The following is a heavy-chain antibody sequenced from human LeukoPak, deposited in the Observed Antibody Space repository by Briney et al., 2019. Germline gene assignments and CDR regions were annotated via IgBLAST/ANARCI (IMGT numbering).Heavy chain of an antibody. CDR2: IYYSGST. CDR1: GGSISSYY. J-gene: IGHJ4*02. V-gene: IGHV4-59*01. CDR3: ARDRQSTSSKHYFDY. D-gene: IGHD5-24*01. Sequence: SGTLSLTCTVSGGSISSYYWSWIRQPPGKGLEWIGYIYYSGSTNYKPSLKSRVTISVDTSKNRFSLKLSSVTAADTAVYYCARDRQSTSSKHYFDYWGQGTLVTNSS.